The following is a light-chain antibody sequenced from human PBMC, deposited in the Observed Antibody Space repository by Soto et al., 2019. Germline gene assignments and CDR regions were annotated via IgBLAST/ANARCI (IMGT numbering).Light chain of an antibody. J-gene: IGKJ5*01. Sequence: EIVLTQSPGTLSLSPGERATLSCRASQRVGSNYLAWYQQKPGQSPRLLIYDVSIRATGVPARFSATGSETDFTLTISGLQSEDSAVYFCQQYNNWPFSFGQGTRLEIK. V-gene: IGKV3-15*01. CDR1: QRVGSN. CDR3: QQYNNWPFS. CDR2: DVS.